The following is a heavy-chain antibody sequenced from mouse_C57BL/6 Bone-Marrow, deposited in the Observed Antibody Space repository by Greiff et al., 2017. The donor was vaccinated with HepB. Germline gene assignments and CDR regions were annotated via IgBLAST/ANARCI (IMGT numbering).Heavy chain of an antibody. CDR1: GFNIKDDY. Sequence: EVQLQQSGAELVRPGASVKLSCTASGFNIKDDYMHWVKQRPEQGLEWIGWIDPENGDTEYASKFQGKATIKADTSSNTAYLQLSSLTSEDTAVYYCTTYYYGSSYAMDYWGQGTSVTVSS. CDR2: IDPENGDT. CDR3: TTYYYGSSYAMDY. V-gene: IGHV14-4*01. J-gene: IGHJ4*01. D-gene: IGHD1-1*01.